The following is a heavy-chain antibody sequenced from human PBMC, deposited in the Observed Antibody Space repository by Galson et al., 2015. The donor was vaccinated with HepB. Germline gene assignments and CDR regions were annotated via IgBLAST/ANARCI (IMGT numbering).Heavy chain of an antibody. CDR1: GFTFSDYF. J-gene: IGHJ6*03. Sequence: SLRLSCAASGFTFSDYFVSWIRQAPGKGLEWVSYISSSDRAVYYADSVRGRFTISRDNAKNSLYLQMNSLRAEDTAVYYCARAGRGYCTSANCYLRLMDVWAKGPRSPSP. CDR3: ARAGRGYCTSANCYLRLMDV. V-gene: IGHV3-11*01. D-gene: IGHD2-2*01. CDR2: ISSSDRAV.